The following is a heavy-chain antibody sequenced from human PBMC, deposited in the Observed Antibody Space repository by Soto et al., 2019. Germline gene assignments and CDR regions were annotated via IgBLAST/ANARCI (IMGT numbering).Heavy chain of an antibody. CDR3: ARDPPRFYYNGMDV. D-gene: IGHD4-17*01. CDR1: GFTFSSYW. CDR2: IKQDGSEK. J-gene: IGHJ6*02. Sequence: GGSLRLSCAASGFTFSSYWMSWVRQAPGKGLEWVANIKQDGSEKYYVDSVKGRFTISRDNAKNSLYLQMNSLRAEDTAVYYCARDPPRFYYNGMDVWGQGTTVTVSS. V-gene: IGHV3-7*01.